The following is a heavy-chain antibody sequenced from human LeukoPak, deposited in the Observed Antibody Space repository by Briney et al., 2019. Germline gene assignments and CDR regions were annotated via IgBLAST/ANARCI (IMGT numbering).Heavy chain of an antibody. J-gene: IGHJ5*02. CDR2: INHSGST. D-gene: IGHD6-6*01. V-gene: IGHV4-34*01. Sequence: SETLSLTCAVYGGSFSGYYWSWLRQPPGKGLEWIGEINHSGSTNYNPSLTSRVTISVDTSKNQSSLMLTSVAAADTAVYYCARGGGAYSSSYADWFDPWGQGTLVTVSS. CDR1: GGSFSGYY. CDR3: ARGGGAYSSSYADWFDP.